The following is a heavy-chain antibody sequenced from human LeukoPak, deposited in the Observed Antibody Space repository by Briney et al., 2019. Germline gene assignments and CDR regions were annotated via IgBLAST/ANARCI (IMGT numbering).Heavy chain of an antibody. Sequence: ASVKVSCKASGYTFTSYGISWVRQAPGQGLEWMGWISAYNGNTNYAQKLQGRVTMTTDTSTSTAYMELRSLRSDDTAVYYRARDHRQYCGGDCYSTRWGQGTLVTVSS. CDR1: GYTFTSYG. V-gene: IGHV1-18*01. CDR3: ARDHRQYCGGDCYSTR. J-gene: IGHJ4*02. D-gene: IGHD2-21*02. CDR2: ISAYNGNT.